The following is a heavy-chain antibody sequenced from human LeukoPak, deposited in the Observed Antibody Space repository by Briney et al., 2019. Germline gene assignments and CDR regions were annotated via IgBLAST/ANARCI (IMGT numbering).Heavy chain of an antibody. D-gene: IGHD5-12*01. J-gene: IGHJ4*02. CDR3: ARDPARSGYDFMDY. CDR1: GFTFSSYE. Sequence: GGSLRLSCAASGFTFSSYEMNWVRQAPGKGLEWVSYISSSGSTIYYADSVKGRFTISRDNAKNSLYLQMNSLGAEDTAVYYCARDPARSGYDFMDYWGQGTLVTVSS. V-gene: IGHV3-48*03. CDR2: ISSSGSTI.